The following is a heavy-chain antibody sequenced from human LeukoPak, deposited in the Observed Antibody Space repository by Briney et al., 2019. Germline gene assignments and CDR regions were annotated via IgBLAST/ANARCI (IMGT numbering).Heavy chain of an antibody. CDR2: ISAYNGNT. CDR1: GYTFTSYG. D-gene: IGHD1-26*01. Sequence: ASVKVSCKASGYTFTSYGISWVRQAPGQGLEWMGWISAYNGNTNYAQKLQGRVTMTTDTSTSTAYMELRSLRSDDTAVYYCARDWELAGIGAFDIWGQGTMVTVSS. CDR3: ARDWELAGIGAFDI. V-gene: IGHV1-18*01. J-gene: IGHJ3*02.